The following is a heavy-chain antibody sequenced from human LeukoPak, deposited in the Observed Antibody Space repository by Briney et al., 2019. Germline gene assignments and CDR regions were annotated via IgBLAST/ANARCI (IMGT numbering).Heavy chain of an antibody. CDR1: GFTVSSNY. D-gene: IGHD3-22*01. J-gene: IGHJ4*02. Sequence: GGSLRLSCAASGFTVSSNYMSWVRQAPGKGLEWVSVIYSGGSTYYADSVRGRFTISRDNSKNTLYLQMNSLRAEDTAVYYCARGIRYYDSSGQYYFDYWGQGTLVTVSS. CDR3: ARGIRYYDSSGQYYFDY. V-gene: IGHV3-66*01. CDR2: IYSGGST.